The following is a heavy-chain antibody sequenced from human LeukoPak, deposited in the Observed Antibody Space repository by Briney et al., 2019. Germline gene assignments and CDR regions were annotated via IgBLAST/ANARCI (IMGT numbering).Heavy chain of an antibody. Sequence: GGSLRLSCAASGLSFSDNYMGWLRQPPGKGLEWLSYINSDGSMTKYTASVQGRFTISRDNAKRSLFLQMNNLRANDTARYYCAKGSHGWTFDVWGQGTQVTVSS. CDR1: GLSFSDNY. V-gene: IGHV3-11*01. D-gene: IGHD2-2*03. CDR2: INSDGSMT. J-gene: IGHJ4*02. CDR3: AKGSHGWTFDV.